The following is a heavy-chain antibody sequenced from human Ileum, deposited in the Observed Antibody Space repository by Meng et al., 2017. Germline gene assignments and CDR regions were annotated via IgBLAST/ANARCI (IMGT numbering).Heavy chain of an antibody. Sequence: HASRPVLLYPSGSMSRTCAVSGCSLRTSDCWSWVRPPQGKGLEWIGEIHHSGSTNYNPSLKSRVTISVDKSKNQFSLKLNSVTAADTAVYYCAREWSGSYRHFDYWGQGTLVTVSS. CDR1: GCSLRTSDC. J-gene: IGHJ4*02. CDR2: IHHSGST. D-gene: IGHD1-26*01. V-gene: IGHV4-4*02. CDR3: AREWSGSYRHFDY.